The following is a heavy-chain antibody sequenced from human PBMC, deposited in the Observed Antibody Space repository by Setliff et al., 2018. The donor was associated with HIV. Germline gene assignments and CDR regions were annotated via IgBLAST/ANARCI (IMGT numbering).Heavy chain of an antibody. V-gene: IGHV3-7*03. CDR1: GFPFSGSA. CDR3: TRVYYSFWSGYFLYWYFDL. D-gene: IGHD3-3*01. CDR2: IKQDGSEK. J-gene: IGHJ2*01. Sequence: PGGSLRLSCTASGFPFSGSAIHWVRQAPGKGLEWVANIKQDGSEKYYVDSVKGRFTISRDNAKNSLYLQMNSLKAEDTAIYYCTRVYYSFWSGYFLYWYFDLWGRGTMVTVSS.